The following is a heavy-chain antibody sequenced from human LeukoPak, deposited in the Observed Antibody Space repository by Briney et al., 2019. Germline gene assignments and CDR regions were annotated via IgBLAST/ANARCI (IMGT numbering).Heavy chain of an antibody. CDR2: IHYSGTT. D-gene: IGHD2-2*01. CDR3: ARDRSASYYLYYGLDV. CDR1: GGSINSGDSY. V-gene: IGHV4-30-4*01. Sequence: SETPSLTCTVSGGSINSGDSYWTWIRQPPGKGLEWIGYIHYSGTTYYNPSLKSRVTISVATSKNQFSLKVNSVTAADTAVYYCARDRSASYYLYYGLDVWGQGTTVTVSS. J-gene: IGHJ6*02.